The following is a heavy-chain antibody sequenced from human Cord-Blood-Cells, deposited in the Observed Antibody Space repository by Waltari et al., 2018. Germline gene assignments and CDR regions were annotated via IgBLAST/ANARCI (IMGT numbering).Heavy chain of an antibody. CDR2: INPNSDGT. J-gene: IGHJ4*02. CDR1: GYTFTGSY. V-gene: IGHV1-2*02. Sequence: QVQLVQSGAEVKKPEASVKVSCKSSGYTFTGSYLHWVRQAPGQGLGWMGWINPNSDGTNYAQKFQGRVTMTRDTSISTAYMELSRLRSDDTAVYYCARDEEAVDYWGQGTLVTVSS. CDR3: ARDEEAVDY.